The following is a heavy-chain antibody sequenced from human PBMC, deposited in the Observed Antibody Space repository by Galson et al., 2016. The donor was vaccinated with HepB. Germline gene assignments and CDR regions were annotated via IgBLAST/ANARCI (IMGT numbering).Heavy chain of an antibody. D-gene: IGHD3-3*01. Sequence: SETLSLTCSVSGASITSSDSYWAWIRQPPGKGLEWIATLYFSGRTDYNSSLESRLSISVGTSNNQFSLKLRTVTAADTAVYYCARFRRGYYQGWFDPWGQGTLVIVSA. CDR1: GASITSSDSY. CDR3: ARFRRGYYQGWFDP. V-gene: IGHV4-39*07. CDR2: LYFSGRT. J-gene: IGHJ5*02.